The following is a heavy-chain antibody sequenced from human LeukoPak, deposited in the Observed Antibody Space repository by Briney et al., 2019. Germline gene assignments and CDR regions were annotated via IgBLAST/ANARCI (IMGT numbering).Heavy chain of an antibody. CDR3: AKDGVAARPNFFDY. D-gene: IGHD6-6*01. J-gene: IGHJ4*02. V-gene: IGHV3-30-3*01. CDR1: GFTFSSYA. CDR2: ISYDGSNK. Sequence: LSGGSLRLSCAASGFTFSSYAMHWVRQAPGKGLEWVAVISYDGSNKYYADSVKGRFTISRDNSKNTLYLQMNSLRAEDTAVYYCAKDGVAARPNFFDYWGRGTLVTVSS.